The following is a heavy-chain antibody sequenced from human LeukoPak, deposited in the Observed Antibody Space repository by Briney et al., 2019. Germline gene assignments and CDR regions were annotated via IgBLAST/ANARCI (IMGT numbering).Heavy chain of an antibody. CDR1: GGSFSGYY. V-gene: IGHV4-34*01. CDR2: INHSGST. Sequence: SETLSLTCAVYGGSFSGYYWSWIRQPPGKGLEWIGEINHSGSTNYNPSLKSRVTISVDTSKNQFSLKLSSVTAADTAVYYCARGYYDFWSGYYYYYYYYMDVWGKGTTVTVSS. CDR3: ARGYYDFWSGYYYYYYYYMDV. J-gene: IGHJ6*03. D-gene: IGHD3-3*01.